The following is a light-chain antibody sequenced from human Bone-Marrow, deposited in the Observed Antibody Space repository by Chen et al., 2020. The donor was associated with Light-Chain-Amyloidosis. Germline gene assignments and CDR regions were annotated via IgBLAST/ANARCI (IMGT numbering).Light chain of an antibody. CDR2: RY. V-gene: IGKV3-15*01. CDR1: QDVGSD. J-gene: IGKJ4*01. CDR3: QQWGDWPLT. Sequence: EIVMTQSPAILSVSPGERATLSCRASQDVGSDLGWYQQNPGQPPRLLMYRYTRATDVPARFSGSGSGTDFTLTISSLQSEDFAVYYCQQWGDWPLTFGGGTKVEIK.